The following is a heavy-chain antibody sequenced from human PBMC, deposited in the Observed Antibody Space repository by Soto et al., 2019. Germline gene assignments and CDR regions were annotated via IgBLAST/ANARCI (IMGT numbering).Heavy chain of an antibody. D-gene: IGHD4-4*01. J-gene: IGHJ4*02. CDR2: ITRGGDIM. CDR1: GFIFADYS. V-gene: IGHV3-48*01. CDR3: AKAYSDFDY. Sequence: GGFLRLSCAASGFIFADYSMNWVRQAPGKGLEWISYITRGGDIMSYADSVKGRFTISRDNSKNTLYVQMNSLRVEDTAVYYCAKAYSDFDYWGQGTLVTVSS.